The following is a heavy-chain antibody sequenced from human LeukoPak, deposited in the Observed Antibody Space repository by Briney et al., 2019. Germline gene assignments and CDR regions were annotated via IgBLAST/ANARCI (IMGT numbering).Heavy chain of an antibody. V-gene: IGHV4-30-2*01. J-gene: IGHJ5*02. CDR3: ARQGVRGVIRWFDP. Sequence: SETLSLTCTVSDDSAISSGYYWSWLRQPPGKGLEWIGYIYHTGGTYYTPSLKSRVIISIDRSKNQFSLDLNSVTAADTAVYYCARQGVRGVIRWFDPWGQGTLVTVSS. CDR2: IYHTGGT. CDR1: DDSAISSGYY. D-gene: IGHD3-10*01.